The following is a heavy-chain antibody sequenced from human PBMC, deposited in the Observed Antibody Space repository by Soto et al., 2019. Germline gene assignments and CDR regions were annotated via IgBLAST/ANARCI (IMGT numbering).Heavy chain of an antibody. V-gene: IGHV3-66*01. CDR1: PLIASSHP. Sequence: WVSLRISWVPCPLIASSHPMPWVRQAPGKGLEWVSVIYSGGSTYYADSGKGGFTICRDNSKNTLYLQMNSLRAEDTAVYYCARDTTNYYGMDVWGQGTTVTVSS. D-gene: IGHD1-1*01. J-gene: IGHJ6*02. CDR3: ARDTTNYYGMDV. CDR2: IYSGGST.